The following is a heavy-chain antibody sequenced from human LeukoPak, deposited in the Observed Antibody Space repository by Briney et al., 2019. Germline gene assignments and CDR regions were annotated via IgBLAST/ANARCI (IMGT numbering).Heavy chain of an antibody. CDR1: GGSISSYY. V-gene: IGHV4-59*08. CDR2: IYYSGSA. CDR3: ARRPIDGAKYYGMDV. D-gene: IGHD4/OR15-4a*01. Sequence: PSETLSLTCTVSGGSISSYYWSWIRQPPGKGLEWIGYIYYSGSANYNPSLKSRVTLSVDTSKNQVSLKVSSVTAADTAVYYCARRPIDGAKYYGMDVWGQGTTVTVSS. J-gene: IGHJ6*02.